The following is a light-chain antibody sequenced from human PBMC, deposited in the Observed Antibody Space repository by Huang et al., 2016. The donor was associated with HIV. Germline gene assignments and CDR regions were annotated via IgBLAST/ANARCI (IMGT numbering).Light chain of an antibody. CDR1: QNIIKF. Sequence: IQMAQSPPSLAGFIGDRVTISCRASQNIIKFVNWYQHKPGKAPKLLIYAASSVHSDVPSRCSGSGSGTEFTLTINGLRPEDSATYYCQQSYHSPSPSFGGGTKVEIK. V-gene: IGKV1-39*01. CDR3: QQSYHSPSPS. J-gene: IGKJ4*01. CDR2: AAS.